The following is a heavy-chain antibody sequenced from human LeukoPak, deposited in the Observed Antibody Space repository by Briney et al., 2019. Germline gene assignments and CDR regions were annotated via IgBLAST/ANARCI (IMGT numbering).Heavy chain of an antibody. CDR3: ARAERLDTMVRGVYYYFYYMDV. D-gene: IGHD3-10*01. V-gene: IGHV3-48*01. J-gene: IGHJ6*03. CDR1: GFTFSNYN. CDR2: ISSSSSTI. Sequence: GGSLRLSCAASGFTFSNYNMNWVRQAPGKGLEWVSYISSSSSTIYYADSVKGRFTISRDDAKNSLYLQMNSLRAEDTAVHYCARAERLDTMVRGVYYYFYYMDVWGKGTTVTVSS.